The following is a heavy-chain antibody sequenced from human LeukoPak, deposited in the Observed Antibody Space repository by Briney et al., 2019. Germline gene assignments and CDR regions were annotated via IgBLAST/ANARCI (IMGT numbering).Heavy chain of an antibody. Sequence: SVKVSFKASGGTFSSYAISWVRQAPGQGLEWMGGIIPIFGTANYAQKFQGRVTITADESTSTAYMELSSLRSEDTAVYYCAGLAVAGSSDYFDYWGQGTLVTVSS. J-gene: IGHJ4*02. V-gene: IGHV1-69*01. D-gene: IGHD6-19*01. CDR1: GGTFSSYA. CDR2: IIPIFGTA. CDR3: AGLAVAGSSDYFDY.